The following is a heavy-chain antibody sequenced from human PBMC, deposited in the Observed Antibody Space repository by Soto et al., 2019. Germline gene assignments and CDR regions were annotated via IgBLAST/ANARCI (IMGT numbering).Heavy chain of an antibody. V-gene: IGHV3-23*01. Sequence: GGSLRLSCAASGFTFSSYAMSWVRQAPGKGLEWVSAISGSGGSTYYADSVKGRFTISRDNSKNTLYLQMNSLRAEDTAVYYCAKYPPHITMIVVVTPRYFDLWGRGTLVTFS. CDR1: GFTFSSYA. CDR2: ISGSGGST. J-gene: IGHJ2*01. CDR3: AKYPPHITMIVVVTPRYFDL. D-gene: IGHD3-22*01.